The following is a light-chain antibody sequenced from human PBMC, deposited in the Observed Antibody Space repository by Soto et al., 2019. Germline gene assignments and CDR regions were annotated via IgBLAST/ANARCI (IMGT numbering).Light chain of an antibody. Sequence: EIVLTQSPGTLSLSPGERATLSCRASQSVTSSYLAWYQQKPGQAPRLLIYCASTRATGIPDRFSGGGSGTDFTLTISRLEPEDFAVYYCQEYRSSRTFGQGTKVDIK. J-gene: IGKJ1*01. CDR2: CAS. CDR3: QEYRSSRT. CDR1: QSVTSSY. V-gene: IGKV3-20*01.